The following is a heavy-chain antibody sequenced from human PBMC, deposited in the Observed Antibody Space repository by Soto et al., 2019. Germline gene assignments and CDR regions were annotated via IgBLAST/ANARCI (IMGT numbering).Heavy chain of an antibody. CDR3: VRTSLVVAAATREDY. CDR1: GFTFSSYW. V-gene: IGHV3-74*01. J-gene: IGHJ4*02. CDR2: INSDGSST. D-gene: IGHD2-15*01. Sequence: EVQLVESGGGLVQPGGSLRLSCAASGFTFSSYWMHWVRQAPGKGLVWVSRINSDGSSTSYADSVKGRFTMSRDNAKNTLYLQMNSLGAEDTAVYYCVRTSLVVAAATREDYWGQGTLVTVSS.